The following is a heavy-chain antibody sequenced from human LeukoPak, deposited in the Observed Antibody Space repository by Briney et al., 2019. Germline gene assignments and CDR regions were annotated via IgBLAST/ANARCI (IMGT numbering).Heavy chain of an antibody. Sequence: ASVKVSCKASGYTFTSYGISWVRQAPGQGLEWMGWISAYNGNTNYAQKLQGRVTMTRDTSTSTVYMELSSLRSEDTAVYYCARARVATIFDYGMDVWGQGTTVTVSS. J-gene: IGHJ6*02. CDR3: ARARVATIFDYGMDV. D-gene: IGHD5-12*01. V-gene: IGHV1-18*01. CDR1: GYTFTSYG. CDR2: ISAYNGNT.